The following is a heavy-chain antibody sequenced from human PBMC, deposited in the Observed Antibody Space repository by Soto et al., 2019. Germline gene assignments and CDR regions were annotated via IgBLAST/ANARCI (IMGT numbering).Heavy chain of an antibody. CDR3: ARGEAYYYGSGSYYYYGMDV. J-gene: IGHJ6*02. V-gene: IGHV2-26*01. CDR1: GFSLSNARMG. CDR2: IFSNDEK. Sequence: QVTLKESGPVLVKPTETLTLTCTVSGFSLSNARMGVSWIRQPPGKALEWLAHIFSNDEKSYSTSLKSRLTISTDTSKSQVVLTMTNMDPVDTATYYCARGEAYYYGSGSYYYYGMDVWGQGTTVTVSS. D-gene: IGHD3-10*01.